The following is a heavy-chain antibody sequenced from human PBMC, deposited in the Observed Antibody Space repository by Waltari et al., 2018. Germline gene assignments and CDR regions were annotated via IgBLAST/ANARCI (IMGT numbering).Heavy chain of an antibody. CDR1: GYTLTELS. CDR2: FDPEDGET. Sequence: QVQLVQSGAEVKKPGASVKVSCKVSGYTLTELSMHWVRQAPGKGLEWMGGFDPEDGETIYAQKFQGRVTMTEDTSTDTAYMELSSLRAEDMALYYCAKDVRGSSTSLTFDYWGQGTLVTVSS. J-gene: IGHJ4*02. CDR3: AKDVRGSSTSLTFDY. V-gene: IGHV1-24*01. D-gene: IGHD1-26*01.